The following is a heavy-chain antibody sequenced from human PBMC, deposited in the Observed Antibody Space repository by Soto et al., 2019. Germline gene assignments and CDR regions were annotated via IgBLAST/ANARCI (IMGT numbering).Heavy chain of an antibody. Sequence: ASVKVSCKASGGTFSSYAISWVRQAPGQRLEWMGWINAGNGNTKYSQKFQGRVTITRDTSASTAYMELSSLRSEDTAVYYCARVADVLLWFGNWFDPWG. V-gene: IGHV1-3*01. CDR2: INAGNGNT. CDR3: ARVADVLLWFGNWFDP. CDR1: GGTFSSYA. J-gene: IGHJ5*02. D-gene: IGHD3-10*01.